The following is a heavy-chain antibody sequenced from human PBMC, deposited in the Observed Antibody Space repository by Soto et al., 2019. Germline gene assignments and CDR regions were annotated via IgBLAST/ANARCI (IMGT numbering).Heavy chain of an antibody. J-gene: IGHJ4*02. CDR2: MNPNSGNT. CDR1: GYTFTSYD. CDR3: ARDPYYGAIDY. V-gene: IGHV1-8*01. D-gene: IGHD3-10*01. Sequence: ASVKVSCKASGYTFTSYDINWVRQATGQGLEWMGWMNPNSGNTGYAQKFQGRFTISRDNAKNSLYLEMNSLRAEDTAVYYCARDPYYGAIDYWGLGTLVTVSS.